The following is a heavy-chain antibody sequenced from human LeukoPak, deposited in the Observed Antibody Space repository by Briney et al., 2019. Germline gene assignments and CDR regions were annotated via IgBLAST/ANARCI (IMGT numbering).Heavy chain of an antibody. D-gene: IGHD3-10*01. V-gene: IGHV1-69*04. Sequence: SVKVSCEASGGTFSSYAISWVRQAPGQGLEWMGRIIPILGIANYAQKFQGRVTITADKSTSTAYMELSSLRSEDTAVYYCARAEYYGSGSYYNDYWGQGTLATVSS. CDR1: GGTFSSYA. J-gene: IGHJ4*02. CDR3: ARAEYYGSGSYYNDY. CDR2: IIPILGIA.